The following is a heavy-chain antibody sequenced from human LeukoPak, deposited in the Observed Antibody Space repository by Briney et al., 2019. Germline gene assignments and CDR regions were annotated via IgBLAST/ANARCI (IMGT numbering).Heavy chain of an antibody. CDR1: GFTFDDYA. V-gene: IGHV3-9*01. CDR3: AKAAFVVVPAAQFDY. D-gene: IGHD2-2*01. CDR2: ISWNSGSI. Sequence: GRSLRLSCAASGFTFDDYAMHWVRQAPGKGLEWVSGISWNSGSIGYADSVKGRFTISRDNAKNSLYLQMNSLRAEDTALYYCAKAAFVVVPAAQFDYWGQGTLVTVSS. J-gene: IGHJ4*02.